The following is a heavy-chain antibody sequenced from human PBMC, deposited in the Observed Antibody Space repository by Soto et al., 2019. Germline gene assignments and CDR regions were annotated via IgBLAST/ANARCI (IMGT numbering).Heavy chain of an antibody. CDR1: GESLNGYY. D-gene: IGHD6-13*01. CDR2: IHHSGST. J-gene: IGHJ6*02. Sequence: KPSETLSLTCTAYGESLNGYYWSWIRQPPGKGLEWIGEIHHSGSTNYNPSLKSRVTFSIDTSKRQFSLKMRSVTAADTAVYYCARGKRGSSWYRGEEKYYYYGMDVWGQGTPVTVSS. V-gene: IGHV4-34*01. CDR3: ARGKRGSSWYRGEEKYYYYGMDV.